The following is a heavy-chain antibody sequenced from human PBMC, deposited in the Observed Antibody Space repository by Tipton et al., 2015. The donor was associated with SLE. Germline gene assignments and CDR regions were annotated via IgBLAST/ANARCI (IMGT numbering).Heavy chain of an antibody. V-gene: IGHV4-34*01. CDR2: INHSGST. J-gene: IGHJ5*02. D-gene: IGHD3-10*01. CDR1: GGSFSGYY. CDR3: VRGGGSSSGRWFDP. Sequence: TLSLTCAVYGGSFSGYYWSWIRQPPGKGLEWIGEINHSGSTNYNPSLKSRVTISVDTSKNQFSLKLTYVTAADTAVYYCVRGGGSSSGRWFDPWGRGTPVTVSS.